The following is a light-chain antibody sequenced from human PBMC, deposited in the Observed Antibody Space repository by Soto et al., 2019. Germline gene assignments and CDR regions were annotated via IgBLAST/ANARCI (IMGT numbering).Light chain of an antibody. J-gene: IGLJ1*01. CDR2: DVS. CDR1: SSDVGAYNY. V-gene: IGLV2-8*01. Sequence: QSALTQPPSASGSPGQSVTISCTGTSSDVGAYNYVSWYQQHPGKAPKLMIYDVSKRPSGVPDRFSGSKSGNTASLTVSGLQAEDEADDYCSSYAGSNNFVFGTGTKLTVL. CDR3: SSYAGSNNFV.